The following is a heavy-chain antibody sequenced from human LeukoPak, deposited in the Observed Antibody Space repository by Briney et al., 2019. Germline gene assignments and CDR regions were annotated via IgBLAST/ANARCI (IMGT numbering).Heavy chain of an antibody. V-gene: IGHV3-66*02. Sequence: GVSLRLSCAASGFTVSSNYMSWVRQAPGKGLEWVSVIYSGGSTYYADSVKGRFTISRDNSKNTLYLQMNSLRAEDTAVYYCARGRDDFWSGYPFYWGQGTLVTVSS. CDR2: IYSGGST. CDR3: ARGRDDFWSGYPFY. CDR1: GFTVSSNY. D-gene: IGHD3-3*01. J-gene: IGHJ4*02.